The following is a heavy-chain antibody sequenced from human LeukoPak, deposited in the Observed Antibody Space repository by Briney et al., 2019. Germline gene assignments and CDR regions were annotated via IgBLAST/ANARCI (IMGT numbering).Heavy chain of an antibody. V-gene: IGHV3-23*01. CDR2: ISGSGGAT. CDR3: ARVGSPSGFDI. Sequence: GGSLRLSCAASGFTFSSYAINWVRQAPGKGLDWVSTISGSGGATYFADSVKGRFTISRDNAKNTLFLQMNSLRAEDRAVYYCARVGSPSGFDIWGQGTKVTVSS. D-gene: IGHD2-15*01. J-gene: IGHJ3*02. CDR1: GFTFSSYA.